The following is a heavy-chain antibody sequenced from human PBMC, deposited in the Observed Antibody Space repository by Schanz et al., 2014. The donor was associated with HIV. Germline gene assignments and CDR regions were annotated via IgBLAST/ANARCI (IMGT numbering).Heavy chain of an antibody. D-gene: IGHD1-1*01. V-gene: IGHV1-69*01. J-gene: IGHJ6*02. Sequence: QVQLVQSGAEVKKPGSSVKVSCKASGGTFSIYAISWVRQAPGQGLEWMGGIIHIFGTTNYAPKFQGRVTINVDESTSTAYMDLGSLTSEDTAVYFCARDIKYDDPFQYGMDVWGQGTTVSVSS. CDR1: GGTFSIYA. CDR2: IIHIFGTT. CDR3: ARDIKYDDPFQYGMDV.